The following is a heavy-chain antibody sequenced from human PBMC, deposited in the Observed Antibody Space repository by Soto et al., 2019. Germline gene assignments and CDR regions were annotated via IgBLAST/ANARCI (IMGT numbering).Heavy chain of an antibody. J-gene: IGHJ6*02. V-gene: IGHV5-51*01. CDR1: GYSFTSYW. CDR2: IYPGDSDT. D-gene: IGHD2-2*01. Sequence: PGESLKISCKGSGYSFTSYWIGWVRQMPGKGLEWMGIIYPGDSDTRYSPSFQGQVTISADKSISTAYLQWSSLKASDTAMYYCARRINIPDAPPYYYYGMDVWGQGTTVTVSS. CDR3: ARRINIPDAPPYYYYGMDV.